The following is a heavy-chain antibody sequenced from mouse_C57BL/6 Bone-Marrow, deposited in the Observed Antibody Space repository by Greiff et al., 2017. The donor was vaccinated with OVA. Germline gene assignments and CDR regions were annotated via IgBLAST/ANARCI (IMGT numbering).Heavy chain of an antibody. J-gene: IGHJ2*01. CDR1: GYAFSSSW. CDR2: IYPGDGDT. Sequence: QVQLKESGPELVKPGASVKISCKASGYAFSSSWMNWVKQRPGKGLEWIGRIYPGDGDTNYNGKFKGKATLTADKSSSTAYMQLSSLTSEDSAVYFLARNWDVFDYWGQGTTLTVSS. CDR3: ARNWDVFDY. D-gene: IGHD4-1*01. V-gene: IGHV1-82*01.